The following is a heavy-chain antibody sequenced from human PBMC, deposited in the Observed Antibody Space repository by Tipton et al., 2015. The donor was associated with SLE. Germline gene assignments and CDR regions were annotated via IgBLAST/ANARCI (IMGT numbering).Heavy chain of an antibody. CDR2: IFYSGTT. CDR3: ARTTLNGGYYYMDV. CDR1: GGSMSSSSNY. D-gene: IGHD1-1*01. V-gene: IGHV4-39*07. J-gene: IGHJ6*03. Sequence: TLSLTCTMSGGSMSSSSNYWGWIRQPPGKGLEWIGSIFYSGTTSGNTYYNPSLKSRVTIVVDTSKNQFSLKLSSVTAADTAVYYCARTTLNGGYYYMDVWGKGTTVTVSS.